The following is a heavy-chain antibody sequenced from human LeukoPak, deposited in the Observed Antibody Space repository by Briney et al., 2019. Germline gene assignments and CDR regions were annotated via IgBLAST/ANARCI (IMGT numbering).Heavy chain of an antibody. Sequence: SETLSLTCAVYGGSFSGYYWSWIRQPPGKGLEWIGEINHSGSTNYNPSLKSRVTISVDTSKNQFSLKLSSVTAADTAVYYCVRRPLGYCSSTSCPTPYYFDYWGQGTLVTVSS. CDR2: INHSGST. V-gene: IGHV4-34*01. CDR3: VRRPLGYCSSTSCPTPYYFDY. CDR1: GGSFSGYY. J-gene: IGHJ4*02. D-gene: IGHD2-2*01.